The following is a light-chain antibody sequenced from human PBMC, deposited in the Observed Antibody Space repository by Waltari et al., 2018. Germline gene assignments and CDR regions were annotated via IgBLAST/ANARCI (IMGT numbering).Light chain of an antibody. V-gene: IGLV1-47*01. J-gene: IGLJ3*02. CDR3: ASWDDSLSVLL. CDR2: TNN. Sequence: IGSNYVYWYQQLSGMAPKLLIFTNNQRPSGVPDRFSGSKSGTSASLAISGLRSEDEGDYYCASWDDSLSVLLFGGGTKLTVL. CDR1: IGSNY.